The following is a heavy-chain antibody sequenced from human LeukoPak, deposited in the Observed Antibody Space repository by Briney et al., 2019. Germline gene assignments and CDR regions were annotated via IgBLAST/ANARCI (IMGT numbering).Heavy chain of an antibody. CDR2: IYYSGSI. Sequence: PSETLSLTCTVSGGSISSGGYYWSWIRQHPGKGLEWIGYIYYSGSIYYNPSLKSRVTISVDTSKNQFSLKLSSVTAADTAVYYCARAPTSPYYYDSSGYYYFDYWGQGTLVTVSS. CDR1: GGSISSGGYY. CDR3: ARAPTSPYYYDSSGYYYFDY. J-gene: IGHJ4*02. V-gene: IGHV4-31*03. D-gene: IGHD3-22*01.